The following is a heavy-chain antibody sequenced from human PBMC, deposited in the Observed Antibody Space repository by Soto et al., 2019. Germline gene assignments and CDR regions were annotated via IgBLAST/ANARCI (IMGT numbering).Heavy chain of an antibody. J-gene: IGHJ4*02. CDR1: GGTFSSYA. CDR3: ATRGPLAYCGGDCYSNFDY. V-gene: IGHV1-69*13. CDR2: IIPIFGTA. D-gene: IGHD2-21*02. Sequence: SVKVSCKASGGTFSSYAISWVRQAPGQGLEWMGGIIPIFGTANYAQKFQGRVTITADESTSTAYMELSSLRSEDTAVYYCATRGPLAYCGGDCYSNFDYWGQGTLVTVSS.